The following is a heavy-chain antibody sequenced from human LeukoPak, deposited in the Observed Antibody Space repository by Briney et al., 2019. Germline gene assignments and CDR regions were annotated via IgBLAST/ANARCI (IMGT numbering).Heavy chain of an antibody. CDR2: ISSSGSSK. CDR3: ARVPSDCYDSSGYYSPLDY. Sequence: PGGSLRLSCAASGFPFSNYEMNWVRQAPGKGLEWVSYISSSGSSKYYVDSVKGRFSISRDNAKNSLYLQMNSLRAEDTAVYYCARVPSDCYDSSGYYSPLDYWGQGTLVTVSS. V-gene: IGHV3-48*03. CDR1: GFPFSNYE. J-gene: IGHJ4*02. D-gene: IGHD3-22*01.